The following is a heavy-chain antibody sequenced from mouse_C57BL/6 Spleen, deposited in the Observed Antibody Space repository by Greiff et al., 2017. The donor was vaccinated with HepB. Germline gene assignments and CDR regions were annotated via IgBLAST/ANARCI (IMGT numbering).Heavy chain of an antibody. J-gene: IGHJ4*01. CDR2: IYPGSGST. Sequence: QVQLKQPGAELVKPGASVKMSCKASGYTFTSYWITWVKQRPGQGLEWIGDIYPGSGSTTYNEKFKSKATLTVDTSSSTAYMQLSSLTSEDSAVYYCARRKLTIYAMDYWGQGTSVTVSS. D-gene: IGHD1-3*01. V-gene: IGHV1-55*01. CDR1: GYTFTSYW. CDR3: ARRKLTIYAMDY.